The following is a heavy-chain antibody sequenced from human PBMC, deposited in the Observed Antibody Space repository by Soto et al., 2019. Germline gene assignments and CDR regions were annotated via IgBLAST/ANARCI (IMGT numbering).Heavy chain of an antibody. Sequence: QVQPVESGGGVVQPGRSLRLSCAASGFTFSIYGMHWVRQAPGKGLEWVAVISYDGSNKYYADSVKGRFTISRDNSKNTLYLQMNSLRPEDTAVYYCARGHTANYYTYMDVWGAGTAVTVSS. CDR3: ARGHTANYYTYMDV. CDR1: GFTFSIYG. V-gene: IGHV3-30*03. CDR2: ISYDGSNK. J-gene: IGHJ6*03. D-gene: IGHD5-18*01.